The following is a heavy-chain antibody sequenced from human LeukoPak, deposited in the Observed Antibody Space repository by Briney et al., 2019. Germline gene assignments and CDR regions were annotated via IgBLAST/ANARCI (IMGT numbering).Heavy chain of an antibody. CDR3: ARGGSSWYDY. J-gene: IGHJ4*02. CDR2: INTNTGNP. V-gene: IGHV7-4-1*02. CDR1: EYTFTSYA. D-gene: IGHD6-13*01. Sequence: GASVKVSCKASEYTFTSYAMNWVRQAPGQGLEWMGWINTNTGNPTHARGFTGRFVFSLDTSVNTAYLEISSLKGEDSAVYYCARGGSSWYDYWGQGTLVTVSS.